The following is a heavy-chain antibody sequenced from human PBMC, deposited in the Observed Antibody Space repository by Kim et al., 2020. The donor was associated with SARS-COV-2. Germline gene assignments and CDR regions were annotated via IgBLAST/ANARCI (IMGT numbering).Heavy chain of an antibody. CDR1: GFTFSSYA. D-gene: IGHD3-9*01. CDR3: AKEGRADIDFDWLLGIELFGYYFDY. J-gene: IGHJ4*02. Sequence: GGSLRLSCAASGFTFSSYAMSWVRQAPGKGLEWVSAISGSGGSTYYADSVKGRFTISRDNSKNTLYLQMNSLRAEDTAVYYCAKEGRADIDFDWLLGIELFGYYFDYWGQGTLVTVSS. V-gene: IGHV3-23*01. CDR2: ISGSGGST.